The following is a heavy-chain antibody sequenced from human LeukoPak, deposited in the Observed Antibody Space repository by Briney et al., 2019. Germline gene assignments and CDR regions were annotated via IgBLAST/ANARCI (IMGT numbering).Heavy chain of an antibody. CDR3: ARQGAGASHYDDTGLPRGAFDV. Sequence: GESLKISCKVSGYRFTNYWIAWVRQMPGKGLGFMGIILPDDSDTRYNPSFRGQVTISVDKPINPASLQWNSLKASDTAIYYCARQGAGASHYDDTGLPRGAFDVWGQGTRLTVSS. CDR1: GYRFTNYW. J-gene: IGHJ3*01. V-gene: IGHV5-51*01. CDR2: ILPDDSDT. D-gene: IGHD3-22*01.